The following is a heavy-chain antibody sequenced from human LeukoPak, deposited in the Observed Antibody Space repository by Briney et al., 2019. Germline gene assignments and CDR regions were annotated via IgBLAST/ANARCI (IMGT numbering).Heavy chain of an antibody. D-gene: IGHD5-18*01. CDR3: ARDLIKGYSYGYPDY. V-gene: IGHV3-30-3*01. CDR2: ISYDGSNK. CDR1: GFTFSSYA. Sequence: GGSLRLSCAASGFTFSSYAMHWVRQAPGKGLEWVAVISYDGSNKYYADSVKGRFTISRDNSKNTLYLQMNSLRAEDTAVYYCARDLIKGYSYGYPDYWGQGTLVTVSS. J-gene: IGHJ4*02.